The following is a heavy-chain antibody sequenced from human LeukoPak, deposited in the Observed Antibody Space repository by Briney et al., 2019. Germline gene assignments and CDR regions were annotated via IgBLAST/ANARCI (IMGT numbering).Heavy chain of an antibody. CDR2: IWYDGSNK. J-gene: IGHJ4*02. V-gene: IGHV3-33*01. Sequence: QPGGPLRLSCAASGFTFSSYGMHWVRQAPGKGLEWVAVIWYDGSNKYYADSVKGRFTISRDNSKNTLYLQMNSLRAEDTAVYYCARDLLVVVVAATLAFDYWGQGTLVTVSS. CDR1: GFTFSSYG. D-gene: IGHD2-15*01. CDR3: ARDLLVVVVAATLAFDY.